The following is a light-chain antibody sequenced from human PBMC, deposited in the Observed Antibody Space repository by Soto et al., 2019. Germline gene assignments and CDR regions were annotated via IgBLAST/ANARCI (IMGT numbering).Light chain of an antibody. Sequence: DIQLTQSPSLLSASIGDRVTITFRASHDISTFLAWYQQKPGKAPKLLIYEASTLQSGVPSRFSGSGSGTEFTLTISGLLPEDFAAYHCQQLYTLPFTFGQGTRLDIK. CDR1: HDISTF. J-gene: IGKJ5*01. V-gene: IGKV1-9*01. CDR2: EAS. CDR3: QQLYTLPFT.